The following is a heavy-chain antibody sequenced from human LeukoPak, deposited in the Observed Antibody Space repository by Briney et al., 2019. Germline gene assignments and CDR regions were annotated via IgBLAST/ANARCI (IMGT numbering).Heavy chain of an antibody. CDR3: AREIAAAGHEGYFDY. Sequence: PSETLSLTCTVSGGSISSYYWSWIRQPPGKGLEWTGYIYYSGSTNYNPSLKSRVTISVDTSKNQFSLKLSSVTAADTAVYYCAREIAAAGHEGYFDYWGQGTLVTVSS. CDR2: IYYSGST. D-gene: IGHD6-13*01. V-gene: IGHV4-59*01. CDR1: GGSISSYY. J-gene: IGHJ4*02.